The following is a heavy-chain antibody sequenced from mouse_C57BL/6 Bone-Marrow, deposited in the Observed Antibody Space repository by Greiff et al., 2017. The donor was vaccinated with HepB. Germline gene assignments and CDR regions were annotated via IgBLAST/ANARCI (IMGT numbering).Heavy chain of an antibody. CDR1: GYTFTGYW. Sequence: QVQLQQSGAELLKPGASVKLSCKAPGYTFTGYWIEWVKQRPGHGLEWIGEILPGSGSTNYNEKFKGKATFTADTSSNTAYMQRSSLTTEDSAIYYCARRLPLTGTYFDYWGQGTTLTVSS. CDR3: ARRLPLTGTYFDY. J-gene: IGHJ2*01. D-gene: IGHD4-1*01. V-gene: IGHV1-9*01. CDR2: ILPGSGST.